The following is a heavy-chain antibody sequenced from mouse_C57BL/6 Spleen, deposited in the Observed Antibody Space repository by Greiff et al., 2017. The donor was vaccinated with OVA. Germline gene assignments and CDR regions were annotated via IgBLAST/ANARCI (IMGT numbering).Heavy chain of an antibody. CDR2: INPSSGYT. J-gene: IGHJ4*01. V-gene: IGHV1-4*01. D-gene: IGHD1-1*01. CDR3: ARSHGSSYDYAMDY. CDR1: GYTFTSYT. Sequence: VQLQQSGAELARPGASVKMSCKASGYTFTSYTMHWVNQRPGQGLEWIGYINPSSGYTKYNQKFKDKATLTADKSSSTAYMQLSSLTSEDSAVYYCARSHGSSYDYAMDYWGQGTSVTVSS.